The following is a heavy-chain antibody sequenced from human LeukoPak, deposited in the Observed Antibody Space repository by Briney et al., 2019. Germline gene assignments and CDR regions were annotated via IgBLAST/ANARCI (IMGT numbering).Heavy chain of an antibody. D-gene: IGHD6-19*01. Sequence: GGSLRLSCAASGFTFSSYWMSWVRQAPGKGLEWVANIKQDGSEKYYVDSVKGRFTISRDNAKNSLYLQMNSLRAEDTAVYYCARVLSSGWYFWSRGDRSREYFDYWGQGTLVTVSS. CDR1: GFTFSSYW. V-gene: IGHV3-7*01. CDR2: IKQDGSEK. J-gene: IGHJ4*02. CDR3: ARVLSSGWYFWSRGDRSREYFDY.